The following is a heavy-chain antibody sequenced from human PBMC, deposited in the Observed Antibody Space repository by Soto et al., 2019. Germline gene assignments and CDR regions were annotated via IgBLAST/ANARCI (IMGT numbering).Heavy chain of an antibody. D-gene: IGHD2-15*01. J-gene: IGHJ4*02. CDR3: VRRLCSGGKGPGIGFDH. V-gene: IGHV3-13*01. CDR2: SGRVGDT. Sequence: XGSLRLSCAAAGFTFYNNDMYWVRQASGKGLEWVAGSGRVGDTYHADSVKGRFTVSRDDAKNSLYLQMNSLRVGDTAGYYWVRRLCSGGKGPGIGFDHWGQGALVTVSS. CDR1: GFTFYNND.